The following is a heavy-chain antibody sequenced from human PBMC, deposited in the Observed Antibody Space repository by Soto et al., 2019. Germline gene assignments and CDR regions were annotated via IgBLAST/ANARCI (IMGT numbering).Heavy chain of an antibody. J-gene: IGHJ4*02. V-gene: IGHV3-21*01. CDR1: GFTFSSYS. CDR3: ARTNGAYSNYFDY. CDR2: IGGSSGHI. Sequence: EVQLVESGGGLVKPGGSLRLSCAASGFTFSSYSMVWVRQAPEKGLEWVSSIGGSSGHIYYADSLKGRFTISRDNAKKSLYLQINSLRVHATAVYFCARTNGAYSNYFDYWGQGTLVTVSS. D-gene: IGHD2-8*01.